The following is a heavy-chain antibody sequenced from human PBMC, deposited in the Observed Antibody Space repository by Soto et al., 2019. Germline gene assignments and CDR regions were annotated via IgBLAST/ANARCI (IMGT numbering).Heavy chain of an antibody. CDR1: GFTFSSYA. CDR3: AKLGRYFDWLLKPLDY. V-gene: IGHV3-23*01. J-gene: IGHJ4*02. D-gene: IGHD3-9*01. CDR2: ISGSGGST. Sequence: HPGGSLRLSCAASGFTFSSYAMSWVRQAPGKGLEWVSAISGSGGSTYYADSVKGRFTISRDNSKNTLYLQMNSLRAEDTAVYYCAKLGRYFDWLLKPLDYWGQGTLVTVSS.